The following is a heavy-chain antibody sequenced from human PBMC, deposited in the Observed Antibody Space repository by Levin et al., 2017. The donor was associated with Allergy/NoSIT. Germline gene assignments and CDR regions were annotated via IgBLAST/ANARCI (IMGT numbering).Heavy chain of an antibody. CDR1: GFIFGDYY. J-gene: IGHJ3*02. Sequence: GESLKISCEASGFIFGDYYMSWIRQAPGKGLEWVSYISYRANTIHYANSVRGRFTISRDNAKNSLYLQMNNLRAEDTAIYYCARVMIADAFDIWGQGTMVTVSS. V-gene: IGHV3-11*01. CDR2: ISYRANTI. D-gene: IGHD2-21*01. CDR3: ARVMIADAFDI.